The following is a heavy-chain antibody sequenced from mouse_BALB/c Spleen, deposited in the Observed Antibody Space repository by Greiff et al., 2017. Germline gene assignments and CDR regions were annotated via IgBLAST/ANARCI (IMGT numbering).Heavy chain of an antibody. J-gene: IGHJ2*01. CDR1: GFSLTSYG. Sequence: VQVVESGPGLVAPSQSLSITCTVSGFSLTSYGVHWVRQPPGKGLEWLGVIWAGGSTNYNSALMSRLSISKDNSKSQVFLKMNSLQTDDTAMYYCARDGTYGYDGGYFDYWGQGTTLTVSS. V-gene: IGHV2-9*02. D-gene: IGHD2-2*01. CDR3: ARDGTYGYDGGYFDY. CDR2: IWAGGST.